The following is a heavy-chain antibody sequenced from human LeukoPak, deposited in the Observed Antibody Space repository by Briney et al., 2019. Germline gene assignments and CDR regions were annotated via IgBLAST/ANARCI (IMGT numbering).Heavy chain of an antibody. CDR2: ISSSGSTI. D-gene: IGHD6-13*01. Sequence: PGGSLRLSCAASGFTFSDYYMSWIRQAPGKGLEWVPYISSSGSTISYADSVKGRFTISRDNAKNSLSLQMNSLRAEDTAVYYCANSIAAAGTGLDYWGQGTLVTVSS. J-gene: IGHJ4*02. CDR3: ANSIAAAGTGLDY. V-gene: IGHV3-11*01. CDR1: GFTFSDYY.